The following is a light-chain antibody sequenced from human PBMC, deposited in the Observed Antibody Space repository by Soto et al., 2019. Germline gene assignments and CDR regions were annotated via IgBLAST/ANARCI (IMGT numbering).Light chain of an antibody. J-gene: IGLJ2*01. CDR3: NSYTSSSTLV. Sequence: QSALTQPASVSGSPGQSITISCTGTSSVVGGYNYVSWYQQHPGKAPKLMIYEVSNRPSGVSNRFSGSKSGNTASLTISGLQAEDEADYYCNSYTSSSTLVFGGGTKLTVL. CDR1: SSVVGGYNY. V-gene: IGLV2-14*01. CDR2: EVS.